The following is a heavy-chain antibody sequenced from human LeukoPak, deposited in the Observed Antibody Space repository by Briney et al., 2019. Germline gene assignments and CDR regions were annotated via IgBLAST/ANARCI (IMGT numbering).Heavy chain of an antibody. CDR3: AKLDSSSWYPDYYYGMDV. Sequence: SGTLSLTCAVSGGSISSSNWWSWVRQPPGKGLEWIGEIYHSGSTNYNPSLKSRVTISVDTSKSQFSLKLSSVTAADTAVYYCAKLDSSSWYPDYYYGMDVWGQGTTVTVSS. J-gene: IGHJ6*02. D-gene: IGHD6-13*01. V-gene: IGHV4-4*02. CDR1: GGSISSSNW. CDR2: IYHSGST.